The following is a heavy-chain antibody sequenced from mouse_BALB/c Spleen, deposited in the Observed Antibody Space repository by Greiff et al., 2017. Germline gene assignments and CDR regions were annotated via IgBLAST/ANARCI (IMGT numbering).Heavy chain of an antibody. CDR2: IDPSDSET. Sequence: QVQLQQPGAELVKPGAPVKLSCKASGYTFTSYWMNWVKQRPGRGLEWIGRIDPSDSETHYNQKFKDKATLTVDKSSSTAYIQLSSLTSEDSAVYYCARDYYGREDAMEYWGQGTSVTVSS. V-gene: IGHV1-69*02. CDR3: ARDYYGREDAMEY. J-gene: IGHJ4*01. CDR1: GYTFTSYW. D-gene: IGHD1-1*01.